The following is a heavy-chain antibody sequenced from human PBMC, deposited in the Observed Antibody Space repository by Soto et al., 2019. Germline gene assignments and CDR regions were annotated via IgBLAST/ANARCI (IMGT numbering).Heavy chain of an antibody. CDR2: INAGNGNT. J-gene: IGHJ4*02. V-gene: IGHV1-3*01. D-gene: IGHD1-26*01. Sequence: ASVKVSCKASGYTFTSYAMHWVRQAPGQRLEWMGWINAGNGNTKYSQKFQGRVTITSDTSASTAYMELSSLRSEDPAVYYCARGQVGSGRYKSSYYFDYWGQGTLVTVSS. CDR1: GYTFTSYA. CDR3: ARGQVGSGRYKSSYYFDY.